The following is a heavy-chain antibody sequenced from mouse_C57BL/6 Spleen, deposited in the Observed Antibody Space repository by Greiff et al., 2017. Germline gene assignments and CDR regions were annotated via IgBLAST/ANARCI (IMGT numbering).Heavy chain of an antibody. CDR3: ARSGDYGSSFNWYFEG. CDR2: IYPRSGNT. J-gene: IGHJ1*03. D-gene: IGHD1-1*01. V-gene: IGHV1-81*01. CDR1: GYTFTSYG. Sequence: VQLQQSGAELARPGASVKLSCKASGYTFTSYGISWVKQRTGQGLEWIGEIYPRSGNTYYNEKFKGKATLTADKSSSTAYMELRSLTSEDSAVYFCARSGDYGSSFNWYFEGWGTGTTVTVAS.